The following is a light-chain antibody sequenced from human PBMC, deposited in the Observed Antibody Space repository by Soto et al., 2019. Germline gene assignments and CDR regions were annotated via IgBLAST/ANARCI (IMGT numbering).Light chain of an antibody. J-gene: IGKJ2*01. CDR1: QSVSNY. Sequence: DIQMTQSPSSLSASVGDRVTITCRAGQSVSNYLNWYQQRVGQAPNLLIFGASSLQTGVPSRFSGSGSGTDFTLTISSLQPEDFATYSCQQSYTSPHTFGQGTKWIS. CDR2: GAS. CDR3: QQSYTSPHT. V-gene: IGKV1-39*01.